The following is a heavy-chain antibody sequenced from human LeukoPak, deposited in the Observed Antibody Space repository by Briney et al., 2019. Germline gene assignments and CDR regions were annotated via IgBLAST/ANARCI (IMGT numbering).Heavy chain of an antibody. CDR1: GFTFSSYW. D-gene: IGHD3-22*01. CDR3: ARAPSESGGYYPEYFRH. V-gene: IGHV3-74*01. CDR2: IKSDGNT. J-gene: IGHJ1*01. Sequence: GGSLRLSCAASGFTFSSYWMHWVRQAPGKGLVWVSRIKSDGNTNYAHSVKGRFTISRDNAKNTVSLKMTGLRAEDTGVYYCARAPSESGGYYPEYFRHWGQGTLVTVSS.